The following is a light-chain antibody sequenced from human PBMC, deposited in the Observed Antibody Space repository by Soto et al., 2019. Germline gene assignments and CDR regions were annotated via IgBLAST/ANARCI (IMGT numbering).Light chain of an antibody. CDR1: KTISTW. CDR2: KAS. Sequence: DIQMTQSPSTLSASVGDSVTTTCRASKTISTWLAWYQQKPGKAPKLLIYKASTLKSGVPSRFSGSGSGTEFTLTISSLQPDDFATYYCQHYNSYSEAFGQGTKVDIK. V-gene: IGKV1-5*03. J-gene: IGKJ1*01. CDR3: QHYNSYSEA.